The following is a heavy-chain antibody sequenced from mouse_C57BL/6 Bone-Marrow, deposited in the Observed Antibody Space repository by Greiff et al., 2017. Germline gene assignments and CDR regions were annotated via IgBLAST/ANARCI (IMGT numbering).Heavy chain of an antibody. D-gene: IGHD1-1*01. CDR1: GFTFSDYG. Sequence: EVKLVESGGGLVKPGGSLKLSCAASGFTFSDYGMHWVRQAPEKGLEWVAYISSGSSTIYYADTVKGRFTISRDNAKNHLFLQMTSLRSEDTAMYYCARATTVVARYWYFDVWGTGTTVTVSS. CDR3: ARATTVVARYWYFDV. CDR2: ISSGSSTI. J-gene: IGHJ1*03. V-gene: IGHV5-17*01.